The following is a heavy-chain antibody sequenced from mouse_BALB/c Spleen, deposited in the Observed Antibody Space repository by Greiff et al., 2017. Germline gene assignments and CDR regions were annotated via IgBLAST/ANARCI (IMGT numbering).Heavy chain of an antibody. CDR1: GFTFSDYY. J-gene: IGHJ3*01. D-gene: IGHD6-1*01. CDR3: ARDPSDWFAY. Sequence: EVKLVESGGGLVKPGGSLKLSCAASGFTFSDYYMYWVRQTPEKRLEWVATISDGGSYTYYPDSVKGRFTISRDNAKNNLYLQMSSLKSEDTAMYYCARDPSDWFAYWGQGTLVTVSA. V-gene: IGHV5-4*02. CDR2: ISDGGSYT.